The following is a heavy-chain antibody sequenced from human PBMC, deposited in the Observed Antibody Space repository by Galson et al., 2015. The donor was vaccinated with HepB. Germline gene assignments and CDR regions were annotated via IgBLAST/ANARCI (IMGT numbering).Heavy chain of an antibody. CDR3: ARNLEEYYYGSGRGYFDY. D-gene: IGHD3-10*01. CDR1: GDSVSSNSAA. CDR2: TYYRSKWYN. J-gene: IGHJ4*02. V-gene: IGHV6-1*01. Sequence: CAISGDSVSSNSAAWNWIRQSPSRGLEWLGRTYYRSKWYNDYAVSVKSRITINPDTSKNQFSLQLNSVTPEDTAVYYCARNLEEYYYGSGRGYFDYWGQGTLVTVSS.